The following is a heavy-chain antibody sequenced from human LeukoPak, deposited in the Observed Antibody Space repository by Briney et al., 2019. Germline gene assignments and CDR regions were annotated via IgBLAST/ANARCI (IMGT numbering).Heavy chain of an antibody. D-gene: IGHD2-15*01. CDR1: GFTVSSNY. CDR2: IYSGGST. CDR3: ARDIYCSGGSCSSD. V-gene: IGHV3-53*01. Sequence: QSGGSLRLSCAASGFTVSSNYMSWVRQAPGKGLEWVSVIYSGGSTYYADSVKGRFTISRDNSKNTLYLQMNSLRAEDTAVYYCARDIYCSGGSCSSDWGQGTLVTVSS. J-gene: IGHJ4*02.